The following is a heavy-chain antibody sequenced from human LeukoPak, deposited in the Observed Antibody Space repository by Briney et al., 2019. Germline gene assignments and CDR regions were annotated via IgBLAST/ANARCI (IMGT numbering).Heavy chain of an antibody. CDR3: ARQYLY. J-gene: IGHJ4*02. Sequence: SETLSLTCTVSGGSISSGYSFWGWIRQPPEKGLEWIGSISNTGITDYNPSLRSRVTISEGASKSQFSLRLTSVTGADTAVYYCARQYLYWGQGILVTVSS. CDR1: GGSISSGYSF. V-gene: IGHV4-39*01. CDR2: ISNTGIT.